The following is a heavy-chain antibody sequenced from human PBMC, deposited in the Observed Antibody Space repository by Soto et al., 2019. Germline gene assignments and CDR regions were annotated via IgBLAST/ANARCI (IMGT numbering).Heavy chain of an antibody. J-gene: IGHJ5*02. CDR2: IYHSGST. V-gene: IGHV4-30-2*01. CDR3: ARMKYSSGWYYWFDP. CDR1: GGSISSGGYS. D-gene: IGHD6-19*01. Sequence: QLQLQESGSGLVKPSQTLSLTCAVSGGSISSGGYSWSWIRQPPGKGLEWIGYIYHSGSTYYNPSLKSRVTISVDRSKNQFSLKLSSVTAADTAVYYCARMKYSSGWYYWFDPWGQGTLVTVSS.